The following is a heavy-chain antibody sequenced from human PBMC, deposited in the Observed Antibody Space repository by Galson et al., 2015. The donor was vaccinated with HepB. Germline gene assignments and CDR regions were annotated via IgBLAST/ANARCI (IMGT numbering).Heavy chain of an antibody. Sequence: SETLSLTCAVYGGSFSGYYWSWIRQPPGNGLEWIGEINHSGSTNYNPSLKSRVTISVDTSKNQFSLKLSSVTAADTAVYYCARDKGFAYYYGSGSPNWFDPCGQGTLVTVSS. D-gene: IGHD3-10*01. CDR2: INHSGST. CDR1: GGSFSGYY. CDR3: ARDKGFAYYYGSGSPNWFDP. V-gene: IGHV4-34*01. J-gene: IGHJ5*02.